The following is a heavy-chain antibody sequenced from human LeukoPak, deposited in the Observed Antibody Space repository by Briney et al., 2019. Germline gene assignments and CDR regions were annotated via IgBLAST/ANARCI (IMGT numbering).Heavy chain of an antibody. CDR2: ISYDGSNK. V-gene: IGHV3-30-3*01. CDR3: ARDSFFGSWYQGDY. CDR1: GFTFSSYA. J-gene: IGHJ4*02. D-gene: IGHD6-13*01. Sequence: GGSLRLSCAASGFTFSSYAMHWVRQAPGKGLEWVAVISYDGSNKYYADSVKGRFTISRDNSKNTLYLQMNSLRAEDTAVYYCARDSFFGSWYQGDYWGQGTLVTVPS.